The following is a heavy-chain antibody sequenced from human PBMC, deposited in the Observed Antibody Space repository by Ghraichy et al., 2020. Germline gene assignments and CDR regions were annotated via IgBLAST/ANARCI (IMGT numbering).Heavy chain of an antibody. D-gene: IGHD2-2*01. Sequence: LRLSCTVSGGSISSGGYYWSWIRQHPGKVLEWIGYIYYSGSTYYNPSLKSRVTISVDTSKNQFSLKLSSVTAADTAVYSCARGYCSSTSCYNFDYWGQGTLVTVSS. CDR1: GGSISSGGYY. J-gene: IGHJ4*02. V-gene: IGHV4-31*03. CDR3: ARGYCSSTSCYNFDY. CDR2: IYYSGST.